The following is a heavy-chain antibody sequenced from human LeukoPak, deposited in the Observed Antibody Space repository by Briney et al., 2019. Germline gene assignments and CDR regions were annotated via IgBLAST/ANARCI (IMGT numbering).Heavy chain of an antibody. D-gene: IGHD6-13*01. V-gene: IGHV1-69*13. CDR3: ARERNWGSSSSLRGGFDP. J-gene: IGHJ5*02. Sequence: ASVKVSCKASGGTFSSYAISWVRQAPGQGLEWMGGIIPIFGTANYAQKFQGRVTITADESTSTAYMELSSLRSEDTAVYYCARERNWGSSSSLRGGFDPWGQGTLVTVSS. CDR2: IIPIFGTA. CDR1: GGTFSSYA.